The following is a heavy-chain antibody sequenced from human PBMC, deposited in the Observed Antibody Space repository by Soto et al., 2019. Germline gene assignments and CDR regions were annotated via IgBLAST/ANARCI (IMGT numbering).Heavy chain of an antibody. CDR3: AREMIPMIMGGMSAMDV. J-gene: IGHJ6*01. CDR2: ISFDGSNK. D-gene: IGHD3-22*01. Sequence: QVQLVESGGGVVQPERSQRLSCAASKFTFRTYVMHWVRQAPGKGLEWVALISFDGSNKYYADSVKGRFTISRDNSKNTMYMQMNSLRPEDTAVYSCAREMIPMIMGGMSAMDVW. CDR1: KFTFRTYV. V-gene: IGHV3-30*04.